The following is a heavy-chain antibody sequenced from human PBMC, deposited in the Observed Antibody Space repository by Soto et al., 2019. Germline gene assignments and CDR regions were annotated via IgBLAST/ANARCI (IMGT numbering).Heavy chain of an antibody. CDR1: GFSFRSHG. CDR2: IYYDGSRK. Sequence: QGQLAESGGGVVQPGRSLRLSCAASGFSFRSHGMHWVRQAPGKGLEWVAVIYYDGSRKFYADSVSGRFTISRDNAKDTLYLQMNSLRAEDTATYFCARDRSGVATRLDYWGQGTPVTVSS. CDR3: ARDRSGVATRLDY. D-gene: IGHD5-12*01. V-gene: IGHV3-33*01. J-gene: IGHJ4*02.